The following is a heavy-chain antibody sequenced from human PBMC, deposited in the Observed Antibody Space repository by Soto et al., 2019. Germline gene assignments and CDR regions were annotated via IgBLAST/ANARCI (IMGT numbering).Heavy chain of an antibody. CDR2: IYDSGST. J-gene: IGHJ3*02. CDR1: GGSISSYY. Sequence: QVQLQESGPGLVKPSETLSLTCTVSGGSISSYYWSWIRQPPGKGLEWIGYIYDSGSTNYNPFLKSRVTISVDTSKNQFSLKLSSVTAADTAVYYCASPYFYGSGSYSPADAFDIWGQGTMVTVSS. D-gene: IGHD3-10*01. V-gene: IGHV4-59*01. CDR3: ASPYFYGSGSYSPADAFDI.